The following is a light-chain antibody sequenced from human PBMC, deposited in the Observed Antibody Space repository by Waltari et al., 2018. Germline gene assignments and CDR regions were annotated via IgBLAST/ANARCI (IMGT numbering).Light chain of an antibody. CDR3: QQYDNLPLT. V-gene: IGKV1-33*01. CDR1: QDISNY. Sequence: DIQMTQSPSSLSESVGDRVTITCQASQDISNYLNLYQQKPWKAPKLLIYDASNLETGVPSRFSGSGSWTDFTFTISSLQPEDIATYYCQQYDNLPLTFGGGTKVEIK. J-gene: IGKJ4*01. CDR2: DAS.